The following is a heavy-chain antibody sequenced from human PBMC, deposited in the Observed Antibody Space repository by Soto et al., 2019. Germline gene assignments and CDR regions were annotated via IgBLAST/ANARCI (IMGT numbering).Heavy chain of an antibody. CDR1: GGTLSSYT. J-gene: IGHJ4*02. CDR2: VIPNLGVT. Sequence: SVKVSCKASGGTLSSYTFSWVRQAPGQGLEWMGRVIPNLGVTNYAKKFQGRFTITADKSTSTAYMELSSLRSEDTAVYYCASLVVPAAMASPDDYWGQGTLVTVSS. CDR3: ASLVVPAAMASPDDY. V-gene: IGHV1-69*02. D-gene: IGHD2-2*01.